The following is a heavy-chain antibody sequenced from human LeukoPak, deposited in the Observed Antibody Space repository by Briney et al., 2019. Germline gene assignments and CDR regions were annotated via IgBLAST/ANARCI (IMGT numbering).Heavy chain of an antibody. CDR1: GYTFTSYD. CDR2: MNPNSGNT. J-gene: IGHJ6*02. V-gene: IGHV1-8*01. Sequence: ASVKVSCKASGYTFTSYDINWVRQATGQGLEWMGWMNPNSGNTGYAQKFQGRVTMTRNTSISTAYMELSSLRSEDTAVYYCARGRGSSSWYYYYGMDVWGQGTTVTVSS. CDR3: ARGRGSSSWYYYYGMDV. D-gene: IGHD6-13*01.